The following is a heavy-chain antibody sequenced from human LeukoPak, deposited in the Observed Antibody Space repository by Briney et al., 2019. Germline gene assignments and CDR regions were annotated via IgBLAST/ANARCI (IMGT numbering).Heavy chain of an antibody. CDR2: IHHGGST. Sequence: SETLSLTCTVSGGSISSYYWSWIRQPPGKGLEWIANIHHGGSTYYNPSLKSRVTISVDTSKNQFSLKLNSVTAADTAVYYCARDSDKTAMVFKSFGYWGQGTLVTVSS. CDR3: ARDSDKTAMVFKSFGY. D-gene: IGHD5-18*01. J-gene: IGHJ4*02. V-gene: IGHV4-59*12. CDR1: GGSISSYY.